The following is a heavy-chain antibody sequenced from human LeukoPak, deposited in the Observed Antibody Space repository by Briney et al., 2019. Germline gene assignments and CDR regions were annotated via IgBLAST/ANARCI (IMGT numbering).Heavy chain of an antibody. D-gene: IGHD3-9*01. CDR2: INPNSGGT. CDR1: GYTFTGYY. V-gene: IGHV1-2*02. Sequence: GASVKVSCKASGYTFTGYYMHWVRQAPGQGLEWMGWINPNSGGTNYAQKFQGRVTMTRDTSISTAYMELSRLRSDDTAVYYYARVLRYFDWLSDPFDYWGQGTLVTVSS. CDR3: ARVLRYFDWLSDPFDY. J-gene: IGHJ4*02.